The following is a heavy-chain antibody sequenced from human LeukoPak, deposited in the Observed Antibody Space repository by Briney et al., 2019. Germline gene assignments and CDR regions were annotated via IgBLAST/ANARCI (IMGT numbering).Heavy chain of an antibody. D-gene: IGHD3-22*01. CDR1: GGSVSSGGYY. CDR3: ASSETYYYDSSGYYRFDY. Sequence: SETLSLTCTVSGGSVSSGGYYWSWIRQHPGKGLEWIGYIYYSGSTYYNPSLKSRVTISVDTSKNQFSLKLSSVTAADTAVYYCASSETYYYDSSGYYRFDYWGQGTLVTVSS. CDR2: IYYSGST. J-gene: IGHJ4*02. V-gene: IGHV4-31*03.